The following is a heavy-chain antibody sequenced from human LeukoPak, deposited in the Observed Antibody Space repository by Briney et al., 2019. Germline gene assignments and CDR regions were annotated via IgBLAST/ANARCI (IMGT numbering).Heavy chain of an antibody. CDR1: GYSFTSYW. D-gene: IGHD3-22*01. J-gene: IGHJ5*02. V-gene: IGHV5-51*01. Sequence: GESLKISCKGSGYSFTSYWIGWVRQMPGKGLEWMGIIYPGDSDTTYSPSFQGQVTISVDKSISTAYLQWSSLKASDTSMYYCARQPGLYDSSGYYDGREEFFDPWGKGTLVTVSS. CDR2: IYPGDSDT. CDR3: ARQPGLYDSSGYYDGREEFFDP.